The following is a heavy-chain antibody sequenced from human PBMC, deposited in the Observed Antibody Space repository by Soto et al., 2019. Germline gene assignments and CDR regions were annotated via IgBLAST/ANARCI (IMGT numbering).Heavy chain of an antibody. J-gene: IGHJ4*02. V-gene: IGHV1-2*02. CDR1: GYTFTGYY. Sequence: QVQLVQSGAEVEKPGASVKVSCKASGYTFTGYYMHWVRQAPGQGLEWMGWINPNSGGTKYVQKFQGRLALTRDTSLSTAYIELNNMRSDDTAVYYCAHLHSCATNSCLSWNYAVDYWGQGSLVIVSS. CDR2: INPNSGGT. CDR3: AHLHSCATNSCLSWNYAVDY. D-gene: IGHD1-7*01.